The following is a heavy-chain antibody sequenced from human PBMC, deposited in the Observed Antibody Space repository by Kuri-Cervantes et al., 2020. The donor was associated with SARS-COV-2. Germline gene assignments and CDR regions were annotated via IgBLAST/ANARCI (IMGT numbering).Heavy chain of an antibody. J-gene: IGHJ3*02. Sequence: LSLTCADSGFTFSSYSMNWVRQAPGKGLEWVSYISSSSYIYYADSLKGRFTISRDNAKNSLYLQMNSLRAEDTAVYYCARADLSDFAFDIWGQGTMVTVSS. V-gene: IGHV3-21*01. D-gene: IGHD2-21*01. CDR3: ARADLSDFAFDI. CDR1: GFTFSSYS. CDR2: ISSSSYI.